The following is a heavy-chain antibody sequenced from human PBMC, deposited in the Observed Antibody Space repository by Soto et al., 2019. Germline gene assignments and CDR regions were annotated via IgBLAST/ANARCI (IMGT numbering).Heavy chain of an antibody. CDR1: GGSFSGYY. CDR2: INHSGST. D-gene: IGHD2-2*01. Sequence: SETLSLTCAVYGGSFSGYYWSWIRQPPGKGLEWIGEINHSGSTNYNPSLKSRVTISVDTSKNQFSLKLSSVTAADTAVYYCARGRAIAVVLADHYMDVSGKGTTLTVSS. J-gene: IGHJ6*03. CDR3: ARGRAIAVVLADHYMDV. V-gene: IGHV4-34*01.